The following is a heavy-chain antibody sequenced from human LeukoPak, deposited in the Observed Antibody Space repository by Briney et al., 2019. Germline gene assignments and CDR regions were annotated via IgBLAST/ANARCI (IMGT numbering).Heavy chain of an antibody. Sequence: ASVKVSCKASGYTFTSYGISWVRQAPGQGLEWMGWISAYNGNTNYAQKLQGRVTMTTATSTSTAYMELRSLRSDDTAVYYCARDPRTTIDYYYYGMDVWGQGTTVTVSS. D-gene: IGHD4-11*01. CDR2: ISAYNGNT. CDR3: ARDPRTTIDYYYYGMDV. V-gene: IGHV1-18*01. CDR1: GYTFTSYG. J-gene: IGHJ6*02.